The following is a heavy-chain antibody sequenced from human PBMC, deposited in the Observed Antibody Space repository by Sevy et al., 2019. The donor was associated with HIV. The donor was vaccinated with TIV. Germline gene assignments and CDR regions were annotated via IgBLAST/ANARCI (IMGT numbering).Heavy chain of an antibody. J-gene: IGHJ3*01. CDR3: ARNTYYLDTTGYGAFDV. V-gene: IGHV3-20*04. CDR1: GFTFNDHA. D-gene: IGHD3-22*01. CDR2: INWTGDNT. Sequence: GGSLRLSCAASGFTFNDHAISWVRQAPGKGLEWVSSINWTGDNTGYADSVKGRFTISRDDAKKSLYLQMNSLRAEDTALYYCARNTYYLDTTGYGAFDVWGQGTMVTVS.